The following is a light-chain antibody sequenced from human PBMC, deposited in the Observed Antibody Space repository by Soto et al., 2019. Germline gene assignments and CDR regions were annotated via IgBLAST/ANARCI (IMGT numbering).Light chain of an antibody. CDR1: QGISSY. CDR2: AAS. J-gene: IGKJ3*01. Sequence: DLQLTQSPSFLSASVGDRVTITCRASQGISSYLAWYQQKPGKAPKLLIYAASTLQSGVPSRFSGSGSGTEFTLTISSLQPEDFATYDCQQLNSYPPFTFGPGTKVDIK. CDR3: QQLNSYPPFT. V-gene: IGKV1-9*01.